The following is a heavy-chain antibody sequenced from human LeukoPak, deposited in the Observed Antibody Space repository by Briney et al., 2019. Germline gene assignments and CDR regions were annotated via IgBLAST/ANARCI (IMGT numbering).Heavy chain of an antibody. CDR3: ARDLSEDDFWSGSNY. Sequence: ASVKVSCKVSGYTLTELSMHWVRQAPGKGLEWMGWINPNSGDTNYAQKFQGRVTMTRDTSISTAYMELSRLRSDDTAVYYCARDLSEDDFWSGSNYWGQGTLVTVSS. CDR1: GYTLTELS. V-gene: IGHV1-2*02. D-gene: IGHD3-3*01. J-gene: IGHJ4*02. CDR2: INPNSGDT.